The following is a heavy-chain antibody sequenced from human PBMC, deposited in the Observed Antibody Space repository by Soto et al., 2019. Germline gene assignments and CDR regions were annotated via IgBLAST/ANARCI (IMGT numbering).Heavy chain of an antibody. V-gene: IGHV3-23*01. CDR2: ISGRGDDT. Sequence: EVQLLESGGDLVQPGGSLRLSCAASGFTFSSYAMNWVRQAPGKGLEWVSTISGRGDDTYYTDSVKGRFTISRDNSKNTLYVHMKSQRAEDTAVYYCARDQPPYSSSYFDYWGQGTRVTVSS. CDR1: GFTFSSYA. J-gene: IGHJ4*02. CDR3: ARDQPPYSSSYFDY. D-gene: IGHD3-22*01.